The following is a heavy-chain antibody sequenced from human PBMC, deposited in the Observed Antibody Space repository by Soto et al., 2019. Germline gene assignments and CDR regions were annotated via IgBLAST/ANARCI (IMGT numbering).Heavy chain of an antibody. Sequence: SETLSLTCTVSGGSISSYYWSWIRQPPGKGLEWIGYIYYSGSTNYNPSLKSRVTISVDTSKNQFSLKLSSVTAADTAVYYCARAGILTGYTPFDPWGQGTLVTVSS. CDR2: IYYSGST. CDR1: GGSISSYY. D-gene: IGHD3-9*01. J-gene: IGHJ5*02. CDR3: ARAGILTGYTPFDP. V-gene: IGHV4-59*01.